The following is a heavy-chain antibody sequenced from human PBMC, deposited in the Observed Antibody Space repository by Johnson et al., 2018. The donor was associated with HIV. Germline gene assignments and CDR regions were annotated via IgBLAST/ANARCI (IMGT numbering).Heavy chain of an antibody. CDR2: ISYDGTNK. V-gene: IGHV3-30*04. J-gene: IGHJ3*01. Sequence: QVQLVESGGGVVQPGRSLRLSCVASGFTFNSYAMHWVRQAPGKGLEWVAIISYDGTNKYYADSVKGRLTISRDRSKNTLYLQMNSLRVEDTALYYCVRDTGYCSGGRCDDAFDVWGQGTVVTVSS. CDR3: VRDTGYCSGGRCDDAFDV. D-gene: IGHD2-15*01. CDR1: GFTFNSYA.